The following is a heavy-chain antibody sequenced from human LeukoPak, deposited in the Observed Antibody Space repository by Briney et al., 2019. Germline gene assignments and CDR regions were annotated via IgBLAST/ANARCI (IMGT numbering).Heavy chain of an antibody. Sequence: SETLSPTCAVYGGSFSGYYWSWIRQPPGKGLEWIGEINHSGSTNYNPSLKSRVTISVDTSKNQFSLKLSSVTAADTAVYYCARLSSGDYVWGSYRYTSGYFDYWGQGTLVTVSS. V-gene: IGHV4-34*01. J-gene: IGHJ4*02. D-gene: IGHD3-16*02. CDR1: GGSFSGYY. CDR3: ARLSSGDYVWGSYRYTSGYFDY. CDR2: INHSGST.